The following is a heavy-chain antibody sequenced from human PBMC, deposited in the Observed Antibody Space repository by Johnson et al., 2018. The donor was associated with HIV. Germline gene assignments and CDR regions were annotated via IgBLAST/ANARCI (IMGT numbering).Heavy chain of an antibody. D-gene: IGHD3-22*01. CDR2: ISWNSGDV. CDR1: GFTFSSYD. J-gene: IGHJ3*02. V-gene: IGHV3-NL1*01. CDR3: AKAREYDSTGHDAFDI. Sequence: QVQLVESGGGVVQPGRSLRLSCAASGFTFSSYDMHWVRQAPGKGLEWVSGISWNSGDVGYADSVKGRFTISRDNSKNTLYLQMNSLRAEDTAVYYCAKAREYDSTGHDAFDIWGQGTMVTVSS.